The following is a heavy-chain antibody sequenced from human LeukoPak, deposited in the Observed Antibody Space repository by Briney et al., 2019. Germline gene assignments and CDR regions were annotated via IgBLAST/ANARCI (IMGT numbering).Heavy chain of an antibody. CDR3: ARGMSGGYSYGFIDYYYYYMDV. V-gene: IGHV3-7*01. CDR2: IKQDGSEK. J-gene: IGHJ6*03. D-gene: IGHD5-18*01. CDR1: GFTSSSYW. Sequence: GGSLRLSCAASGFTSSSYWMSWVRQAPGKGLEWVANIKQDGSEKYNVDSVKGRFTISRDNAKNSLYLQMNSLRAEDTAVYYCARGMSGGYSYGFIDYYYYYMDVWGKGTTVTVSS.